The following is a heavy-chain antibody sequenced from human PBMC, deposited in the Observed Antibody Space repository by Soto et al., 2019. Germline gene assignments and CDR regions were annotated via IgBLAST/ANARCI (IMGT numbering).Heavy chain of an antibody. D-gene: IGHD3-9*01. CDR2: ISGSGGST. CDR1: GFTFSSYA. Sequence: PGGSLRLSCAASGFTFSSYAMSWVRQAPGKGLEWVSAISGSGGSTYYADSVKGRFTISRDNSKNTLYLQMNRLRAEDTAVYYCARAMYYDILTGYFAAFDIWGQGTMVTVSS. CDR3: ARAMYYDILTGYFAAFDI. V-gene: IGHV3-23*01. J-gene: IGHJ3*02.